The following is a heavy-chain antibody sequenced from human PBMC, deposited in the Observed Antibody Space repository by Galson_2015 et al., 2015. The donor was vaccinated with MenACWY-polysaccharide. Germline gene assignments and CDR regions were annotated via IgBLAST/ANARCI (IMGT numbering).Heavy chain of an antibody. Sequence: SLRLSCAASEFTFSSYAMHWVRQAPGKGLEWVAVISYDGTNKYFADSVKGRFTISRDNSKNTLYLEMNSLRTEDTAVYYCARDYCGRTTCSGMDVWGQGTTVTASS. CDR3: ARDYCGRTTCSGMDV. D-gene: IGHD2-21*01. V-gene: IGHV3-30-3*01. CDR2: ISYDGTNK. J-gene: IGHJ6*02. CDR1: EFTFSSYA.